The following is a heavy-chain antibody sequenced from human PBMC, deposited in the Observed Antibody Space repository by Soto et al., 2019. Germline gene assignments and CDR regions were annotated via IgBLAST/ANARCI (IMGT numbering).Heavy chain of an antibody. CDR1: GFTFSISA. CDR3: AKSKEIMITFGGVDFDY. Sequence: GGSLRLSCAASGFTFSISAMSWVRQAPGKGLEWVSAISGSGDSTYYADSVKGRFTISRDNSKNTLYLQMNSLRAEDTAVYYCAKSKEIMITFGGVDFDYWGQGTLVTVSS. V-gene: IGHV3-23*01. CDR2: ISGSGDST. D-gene: IGHD3-16*01. J-gene: IGHJ4*02.